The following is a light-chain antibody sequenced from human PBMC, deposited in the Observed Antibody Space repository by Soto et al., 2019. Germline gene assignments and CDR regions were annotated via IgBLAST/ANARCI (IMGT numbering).Light chain of an antibody. CDR3: QQYGSLPRT. Sequence: EIVLTQSPATLSLSTGERATLSCRASQSVTSSYLACYQQKSRQAPRLLIYGASRRATGIPDRFSGRGSGTDSTLTISRLEPEDVVLYCRQQYGSLPRTFGQGTKVDIK. CDR1: QSVTSSY. J-gene: IGKJ1*01. V-gene: IGKV3-20*01. CDR2: GAS.